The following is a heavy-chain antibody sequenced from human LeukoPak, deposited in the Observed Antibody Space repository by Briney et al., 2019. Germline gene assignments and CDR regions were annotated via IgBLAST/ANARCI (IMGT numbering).Heavy chain of an antibody. D-gene: IGHD3-22*01. J-gene: IGHJ4*02. CDR1: GGSISSGSYY. V-gene: IGHV4-61*02. CDR2: IYTSGST. Sequence: PSETLSLTCTVPGGSISSGSYYWSWIRQPAGKGLEWIGRIYTSGSTNYDPSLKSRVTISVDTSKNQFSLKLSSVTASDTAVYYCARENYYDSSGYLNFDYWGQGTLVTASS. CDR3: ARENYYDSSGYLNFDY.